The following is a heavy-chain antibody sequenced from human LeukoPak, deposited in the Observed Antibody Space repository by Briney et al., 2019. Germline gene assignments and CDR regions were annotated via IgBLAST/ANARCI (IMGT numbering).Heavy chain of an antibody. D-gene: IGHD6-19*01. CDR1: GFTFRNYG. CDR3: AKDVRSIAVAGAVDY. Sequence: GRSLRLSCTASGFTFRNYGMNWVRQAPGKGLEWVSAISGSGGSTYYADSVKGRFTISRDNSKNTLYLQMNSLRAEDTAVYYCAKDVRSIAVAGAVDYWGQGTLVTVSS. J-gene: IGHJ4*02. V-gene: IGHV3-23*01. CDR2: ISGSGGST.